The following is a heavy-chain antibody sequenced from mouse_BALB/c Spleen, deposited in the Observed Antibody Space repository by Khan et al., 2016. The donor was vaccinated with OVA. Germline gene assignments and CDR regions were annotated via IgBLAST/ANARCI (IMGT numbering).Heavy chain of an antibody. D-gene: IGHD2-13*01. Sequence: EVELVESGGGLVKPGGSLKLSCAASGFTFGDYYMYWVRQTPEKRLEWVATISDGGSYTYYTDSVKGRFTISRDDAKNCLYLQMSSLKSEDTAIYYCVRGYYGDPFAYWGQGTLVTVSA. CDR2: ISDGGSYT. V-gene: IGHV5-4*02. CDR1: GFTFGDYY. CDR3: VRGYYGDPFAY. J-gene: IGHJ3*01.